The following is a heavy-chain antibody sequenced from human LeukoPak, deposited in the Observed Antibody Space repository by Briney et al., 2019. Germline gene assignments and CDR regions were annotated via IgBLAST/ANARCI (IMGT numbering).Heavy chain of an antibody. CDR2: ISRSSSYI. J-gene: IGHJ4*02. V-gene: IGHV3-21*01. CDR1: GFTFSSYS. Sequence: GGSLRLSCAASGFTFSSYSMNWVRQAPGKGLEWVSSISRSSSYINYEDSLRGRFTISRDNAKTPPYLQLTSRRAEDPAGYYFARGGLEEGSWYEPGYWGQGTLVTVSS. D-gene: IGHD6-13*01. CDR3: ARGGLEEGSWYEPGY.